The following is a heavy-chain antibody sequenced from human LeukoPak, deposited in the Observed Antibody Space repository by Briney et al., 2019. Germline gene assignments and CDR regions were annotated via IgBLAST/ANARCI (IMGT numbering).Heavy chain of an antibody. J-gene: IGHJ4*02. Sequence: KPSETLSLTCTVSGGSISSYYWTWIRQPPGKGLEWIGYIYYSGSTNYNPSLKSRVTISVDTSKNQLSLKLSTVTAADTAVYYCARQGVTMVRGVIVYWGQGTLVTVCS. D-gene: IGHD3-10*01. V-gene: IGHV4-59*01. CDR3: ARQGVTMVRGVIVY. CDR1: GGSISSYY. CDR2: IYYSGST.